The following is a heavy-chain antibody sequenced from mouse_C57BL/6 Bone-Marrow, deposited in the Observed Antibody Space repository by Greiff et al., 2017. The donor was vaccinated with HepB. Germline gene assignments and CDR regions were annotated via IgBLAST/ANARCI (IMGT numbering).Heavy chain of an antibody. CDR3: ASAIVSYYFDY. Sequence: QVQLQQSGAELVRPGTSVKLSCKASGYTFTSYWMHWVKQRPGQGLEWIGVIDPSDSYTNYNQKFKGKATLTVDTSSSTAYMQLSSLTSEDSAVYYCASAIVSYYFDYWGQGTTLTVSS. D-gene: IGHD2-12*01. CDR2: IDPSDSYT. J-gene: IGHJ2*01. V-gene: IGHV1-59*01. CDR1: GYTFTSYW.